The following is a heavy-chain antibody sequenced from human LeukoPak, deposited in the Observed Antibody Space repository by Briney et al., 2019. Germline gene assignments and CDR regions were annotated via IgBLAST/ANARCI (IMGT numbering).Heavy chain of an antibody. CDR2: INPNSGGT. CDR1: GYTFTGYY. D-gene: IGHD2-2*01. CDR3: ARGVKEYQPPYYYYYGMDV. Sequence: ASVKVSCKASGYTFTGYYMHWVRQAPGQGLEWMGWINPNSGGTNYAQKFQGRVTMTRDTSISTAYMELSRLRSDDTAVYYCARGVKEYQPPYYYYYGMDVWGQGTTVTVSS. V-gene: IGHV1-2*02. J-gene: IGHJ6*02.